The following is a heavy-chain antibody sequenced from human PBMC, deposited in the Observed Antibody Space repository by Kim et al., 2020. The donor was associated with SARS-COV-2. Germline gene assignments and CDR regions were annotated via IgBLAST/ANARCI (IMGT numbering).Heavy chain of an antibody. Sequence: GGSLRLSCAASGFTFSDYYMSWIRQAPGKGLEWVSYISSSGSTIYYADSVKGRFTISRDNAKNSLYLQMNSLRAEDTAVYYCAREVLDTYDQERVGWFDPWGQGTLVTVSS. CDR2: ISSSGSTI. CDR3: AREVLDTYDQERVGWFDP. D-gene: IGHD3-22*01. CDR1: GFTFSDYY. J-gene: IGHJ5*02. V-gene: IGHV3-11*01.